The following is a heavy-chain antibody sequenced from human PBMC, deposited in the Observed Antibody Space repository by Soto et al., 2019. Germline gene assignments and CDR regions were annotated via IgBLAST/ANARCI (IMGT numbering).Heavy chain of an antibody. J-gene: IGHJ4*02. V-gene: IGHV3-23*01. CDR3: AKHSRETTTCCGEE. CDR2: VSNSGIST. Sequence: GGSLRLSCAASGFTFRDYAMSWVRQAPGRGLEWVSGVSNSGISTYYADSVKGRFTISRDNSKNTLYLQMNSLRAEDTAVYYCAKHSRETTTCCGEEWGQGTRMTVYS. CDR1: GFTFRDYA. D-gene: IGHD2-2*01.